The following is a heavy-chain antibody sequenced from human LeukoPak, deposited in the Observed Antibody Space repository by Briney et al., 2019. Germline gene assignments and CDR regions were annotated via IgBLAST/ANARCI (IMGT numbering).Heavy chain of an antibody. V-gene: IGHV3-23*01. CDR3: AKDCTAMVMGDAFDI. D-gene: IGHD5-18*01. J-gene: IGHJ3*02. CDR1: GFTFSTYA. CDR2: ISGSGGST. Sequence: GGSLRLSCAASGFTFSTYAMSWVRQAPGKGLEWVSAISGSGGSTYYADSVKGRFTISRDNSKNTLYLQMNSLRAEDTAVYYCAKDCTAMVMGDAFDIWGQGTMVTVSS.